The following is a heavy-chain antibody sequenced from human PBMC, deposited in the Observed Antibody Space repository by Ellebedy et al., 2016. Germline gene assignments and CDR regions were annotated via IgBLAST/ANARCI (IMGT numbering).Heavy chain of an antibody. D-gene: IGHD4-17*01. CDR3: RQGHYADL. J-gene: IGHJ5*02. CDR1: GFSFSNYF. V-gene: IGHV3-23*01. CDR2: ISGAGYTT. Sequence: GESLKISXATSGFSFSNYFMTWIRRAPGKGLEWVATISGAGYTTFFADSVKGRFTISRDNSKNTLYLQMNNLRVEDTALYYCRQGHYADLWGQGTLVTVSS.